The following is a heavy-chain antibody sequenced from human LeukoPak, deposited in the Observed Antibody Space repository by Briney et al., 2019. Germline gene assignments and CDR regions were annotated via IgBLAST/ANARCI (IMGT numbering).Heavy chain of an antibody. CDR2: INAGNGNT. Sequence: ASVKVSCKASGYTFTIYAMHWVRQAPGQRLEWMGRINAGNGNTKYSQKFQGRVTITRDTSASTAYMELSSLRSEGTAVYYCARDPPYGSLFDYWGQGTLVTVSS. CDR3: ARDPPYGSLFDY. CDR1: GYTFTIYA. D-gene: IGHD4-17*01. J-gene: IGHJ4*02. V-gene: IGHV1-3*01.